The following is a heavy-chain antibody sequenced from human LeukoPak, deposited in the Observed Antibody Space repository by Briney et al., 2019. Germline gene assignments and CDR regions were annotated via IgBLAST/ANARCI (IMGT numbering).Heavy chain of an antibody. CDR1: GFTFSSYG. D-gene: IGHD3-10*01. V-gene: IGHV3-23*01. CDR3: ARGGVLLDY. Sequence: GGTLRLSCAASGFTFSSYGMSWVRQAPGKGLEWVSAISGSGSSTYYADSVKGRFTISRDNSKNTLYLQMNSLRAEDTAVYYCARGGVLLDYWGQGTLVTVSS. J-gene: IGHJ4*02. CDR2: ISGSGSST.